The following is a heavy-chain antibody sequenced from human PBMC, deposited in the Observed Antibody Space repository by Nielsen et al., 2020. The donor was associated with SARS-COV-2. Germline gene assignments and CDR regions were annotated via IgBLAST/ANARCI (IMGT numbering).Heavy chain of an antibody. CDR2: ISTRSHYD. Sequence: GESLKISCTASGFTFTDYYMSWVRQAPGKGLEWVSSISTRSHYDYYADSVRGRFTISRDNAKNSLYLQMNSLRAEDTAVYYCGSTTYDYGIGYWGQGNLITVSS. CDR1: GFTFTDYY. J-gene: IGHJ4*02. V-gene: IGHV3-21*01. CDR3: GSTTYDYGIGY. D-gene: IGHD4-17*01.